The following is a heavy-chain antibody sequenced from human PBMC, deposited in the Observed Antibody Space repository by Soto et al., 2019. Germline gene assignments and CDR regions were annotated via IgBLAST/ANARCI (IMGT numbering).Heavy chain of an antibody. CDR2: VSHSGTT. J-gene: IGHJ2*01. CDR1: GASFTGYY. Sequence: QVHLQQWDAGLVKPSETLSLTCAVYGASFTGYYWTWLRQPPGKGLEWIGEVSHSGTTKYNPSLKSRVTISLDTSKSQFSLELTSVTAADTAVYYCARYGGTAIWYFDRWGRGTLVSVSS. V-gene: IGHV4-34*01. D-gene: IGHD4-17*01. CDR3: ARYGGTAIWYFDR.